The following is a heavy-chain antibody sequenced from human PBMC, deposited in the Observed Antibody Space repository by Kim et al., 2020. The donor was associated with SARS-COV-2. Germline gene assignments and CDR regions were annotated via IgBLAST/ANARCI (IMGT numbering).Heavy chain of an antibody. D-gene: IGHD3-16*01. V-gene: IGHV3-74*01. CDR3: ARDVGRYADY. CDR2: INSDGTIT. Sequence: GGSLRLSCVASGFTFSGCWMHWVRHAPGKGLEWVSIINSDGTITSYADSVKGRFTISRANAKNTLFLQMSSLRAEDTAMYYCARDVGRYADYWGLGTVVTVSS. J-gene: IGHJ4*02. CDR1: GFTFSGCW.